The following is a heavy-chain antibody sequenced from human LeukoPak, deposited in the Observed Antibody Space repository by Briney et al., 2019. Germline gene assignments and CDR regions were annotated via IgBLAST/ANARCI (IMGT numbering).Heavy chain of an antibody. CDR2: INPNSGGT. J-gene: IGHJ5*02. V-gene: IGHV1-2*02. D-gene: IGHD3-22*01. Sequence: ASVKVSCKASGYTFTGYYMHWVRQAPGQGLEWMGWINPNSGGTNYAQKFQGRVTMTRDTSISTAYMELSRLRSDDTAVYYCARDDTYYYDSSGYYFRVNWFVPWGQGTLVTVSS. CDR3: ARDDTYYYDSSGYYFRVNWFVP. CDR1: GYTFTGYY.